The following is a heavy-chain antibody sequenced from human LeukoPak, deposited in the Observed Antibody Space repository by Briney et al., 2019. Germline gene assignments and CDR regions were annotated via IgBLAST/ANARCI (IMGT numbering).Heavy chain of an antibody. CDR2: INAGNGNA. V-gene: IGHV1-3*01. J-gene: IGHJ4*02. Sequence: GASVKVSCKASGYIFTSYAMHWVRQAPGQRLEWMGWINAGNGNAKYSQKFQGRVTITRDTSASTAYMELSSLRSEDTAVYYCARTPDGDKFDYWGQGTLVTVSS. CDR1: GYIFTSYA. D-gene: IGHD4-17*01. CDR3: ARTPDGDKFDY.